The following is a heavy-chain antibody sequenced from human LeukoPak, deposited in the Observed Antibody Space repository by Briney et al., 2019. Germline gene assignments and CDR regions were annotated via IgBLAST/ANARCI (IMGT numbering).Heavy chain of an antibody. Sequence: SETLFLTCTVSGGSMTTHHWNWIRQTPGKGLEWIGYVFDSGRTKENPSLKSRVTLSADTSKNPLSLRLSSVTAADTAVYYCTTIKRGNIFGYFDFWGQGILVTVSS. J-gene: IGHJ4*02. CDR2: VFDSGRT. CDR1: GGSMTTHH. D-gene: IGHD5-18*01. CDR3: TTIKRGNIFGYFDF. V-gene: IGHV4-59*11.